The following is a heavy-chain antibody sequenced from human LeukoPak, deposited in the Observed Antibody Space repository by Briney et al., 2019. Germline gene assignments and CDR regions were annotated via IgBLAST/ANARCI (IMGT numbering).Heavy chain of an antibody. Sequence: GESLKISCKGSGYSFTSYWIGWVRQMPGKGLEWMGITYPGDSDTRYSPSFQGQVTISADKSINTAYLQWSSLKASDTAMYYCARPSSGYYAYFDYWGQGTLVTVSS. J-gene: IGHJ4*02. CDR1: GYSFTSYW. D-gene: IGHD3-22*01. V-gene: IGHV5-51*01. CDR3: ARPSSGYYAYFDY. CDR2: TYPGDSDT.